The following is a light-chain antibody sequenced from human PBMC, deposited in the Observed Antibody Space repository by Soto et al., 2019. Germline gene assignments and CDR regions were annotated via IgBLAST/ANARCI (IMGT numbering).Light chain of an antibody. CDR2: AAS. J-gene: IGKJ2*01. CDR3: QLYGGSHMFS. CDR1: QSISSSY. Sequence: EIVLTQSPGTLSLSPGEGGTLSCRASQSISSSYLDWYQQKPGQSPRLLIYAASSMATGIPDRFSGSGSGTDFTLTISRLEPEDFAVYYCQLYGGSHMFSFGQGTKLEIK. V-gene: IGKV3-20*01.